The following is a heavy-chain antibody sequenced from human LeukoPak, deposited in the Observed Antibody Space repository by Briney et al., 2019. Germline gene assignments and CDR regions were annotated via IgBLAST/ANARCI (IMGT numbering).Heavy chain of an antibody. V-gene: IGHV3-23*01. CDR3: AKRGIVIRAVIIIGFHKEAYYFDY. Sequence: SGGSLRLSCVVSGITLSNYGMSWVRQAPGKGLEWVSGISERGGSTNYADSVKGRFIISRDTSKNTVYLQVNSLRVEDTAVYFCAKRGIVIRAVIIIGFHKEAYYFDYWGQGILVTASS. CDR2: ISERGGST. J-gene: IGHJ4*02. D-gene: IGHD3-10*01. CDR1: GITLSNYG.